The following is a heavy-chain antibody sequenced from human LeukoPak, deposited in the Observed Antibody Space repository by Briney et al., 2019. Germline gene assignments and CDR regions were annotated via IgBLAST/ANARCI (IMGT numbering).Heavy chain of an antibody. CDR2: IYYSGST. D-gene: IGHD3-22*01. J-gene: IGHJ3*02. CDR1: GGSISSGGYY. Sequence: SETLSLTCTVSGGSISSGGYYWSWIRQHPGKGLEWIGYIYYSGSTYYNPSLKSRVTISVDTSKNQFSLKLSSVTAADTAVYYCARAIYDSSGYYYRRVAFDIWGQGTMVTVSS. V-gene: IGHV4-31*03. CDR3: ARAIYDSSGYYYRRVAFDI.